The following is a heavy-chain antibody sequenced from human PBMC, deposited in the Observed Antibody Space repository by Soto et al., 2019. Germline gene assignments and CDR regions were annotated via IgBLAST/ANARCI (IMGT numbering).Heavy chain of an antibody. Sequence: GGSLRLSCAASGFTFSSYAMHWVRQAPGKGLEWVAVISYDGSNKYYADSVKGRLTISRDNSKNTLYLQMNSLRAEDTAVYYCAREVLWFGELGYFDYWGQGTLVTVSS. CDR2: ISYDGSNK. CDR3: AREVLWFGELGYFDY. V-gene: IGHV3-30-3*01. D-gene: IGHD3-10*01. CDR1: GFTFSSYA. J-gene: IGHJ4*02.